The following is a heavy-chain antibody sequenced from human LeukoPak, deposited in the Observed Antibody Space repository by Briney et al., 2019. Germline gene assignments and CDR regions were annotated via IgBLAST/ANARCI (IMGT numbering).Heavy chain of an antibody. V-gene: IGHV3-23*01. Sequence: GGSLRLSCAASGFTFSFYAMSWVRQAPGKGLEWVSGISGSGGRTYYADSVKGRFTTFRDNSNNTLNLQMNSLRAEDTAVYYCAKGKDSSGTWDYFDYWGQGTLVTVSS. CDR1: GFTFSFYA. CDR3: AKGKDSSGTWDYFDY. J-gene: IGHJ4*02. D-gene: IGHD6-19*01. CDR2: ISGSGGRT.